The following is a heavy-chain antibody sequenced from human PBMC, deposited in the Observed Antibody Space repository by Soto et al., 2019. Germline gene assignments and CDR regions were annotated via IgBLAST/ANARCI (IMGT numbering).Heavy chain of an antibody. CDR3: TAHRSSLTMRRGVIIGDYYYNGMDV. D-gene: IGHD3-10*01. CDR1: GFTFGDYA. Sequence: PGGSLRLSCTASGFTFGDYAMTWFRQAPGKGLEWVSFIRSKAYGGTTEYAASFKGRFTISRDDSESIAYLQMNSLKTEDTAMYYCTAHRSSLTMRRGVIIGDYYYNGMDVWGQGTSVTGS. CDR2: IRSKAYGGTT. J-gene: IGHJ6*02. V-gene: IGHV3-49*03.